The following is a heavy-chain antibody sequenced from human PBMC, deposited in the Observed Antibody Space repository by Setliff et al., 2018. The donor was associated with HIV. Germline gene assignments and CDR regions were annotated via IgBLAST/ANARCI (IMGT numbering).Heavy chain of an antibody. D-gene: IGHD2-15*01. J-gene: IGHJ5*02. CDR1: GFTFSSFA. CDR2: ISFDGSNK. V-gene: IGHV3-30*16. Sequence: GGSLRLSCAASGFTFSSFAMHWVRQAPGKGLEWVATISFDGSNKYYADSVTGRFTISRDNSKNTLYLQMNRLKTEDTAVYYCARDRDCSGGSCYSGWFDPWGQGTLVTVSS. CDR3: ARDRDCSGGSCYSGWFDP.